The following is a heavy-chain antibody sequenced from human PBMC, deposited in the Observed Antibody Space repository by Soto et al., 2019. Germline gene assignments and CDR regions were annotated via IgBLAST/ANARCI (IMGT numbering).Heavy chain of an antibody. V-gene: IGHV3-15*02. J-gene: IGHJ4*02. CDR2: IKSKAHGGTT. Sequence: EVQLLESGGALVQPGGSLRLSCAVSGVSGLTFRSFSMSWVRQTPGKGLEWVGRIKSKAHGGTTDYAAPLKGRFTILRDDSKNTLYLQMNSLQTEDTAMYYCASYRDSSGLRRYDYWGQGALVTVSS. D-gene: IGHD3-22*01. CDR1: GVSGLTFRSFS. CDR3: ASYRDSSGLRRYDY.